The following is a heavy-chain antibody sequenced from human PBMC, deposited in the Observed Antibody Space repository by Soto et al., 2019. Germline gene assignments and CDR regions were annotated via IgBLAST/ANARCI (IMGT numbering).Heavy chain of an antibody. Sequence: SETQCLSNTVSVGAIGGGGCYWGWIRQHGVKGLEWIGYIYYSGSTYYNPSLKSRVTISVDTSKNQFSLKLSSVTAADTAVYYCARSDCSGGSCYPAEYSFDYWGPGTPVTVS. CDR2: IYYSGST. V-gene: IGHV4-31*03. CDR1: VGAIGGGGCY. CDR3: ARSDCSGGSCYPAEYSFDY. J-gene: IGHJ4*02. D-gene: IGHD2-15*01.